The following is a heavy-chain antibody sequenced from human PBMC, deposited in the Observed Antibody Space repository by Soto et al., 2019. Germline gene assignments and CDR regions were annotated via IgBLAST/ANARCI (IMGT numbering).Heavy chain of an antibody. J-gene: IGHJ4*02. CDR1: GGSISSYY. V-gene: IGHV4-59*01. Sequence: QVQLQESGPGLVKPSETLSLTCTVSGGSISSYYWSWIRQPPGKGLEWIGYIYDSGSTNYNPSLKSRVTISVDTSKNQFSLKLSSVTAADTAVYYCARAYGGYADYWGQGALVTVSS. D-gene: IGHD5-12*01. CDR3: ARAYGGYADY. CDR2: IYDSGST.